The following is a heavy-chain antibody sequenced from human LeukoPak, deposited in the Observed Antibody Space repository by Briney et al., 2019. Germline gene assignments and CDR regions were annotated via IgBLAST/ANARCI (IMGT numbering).Heavy chain of an antibody. CDR2: ISWNSGSI. D-gene: IGHD2-15*01. V-gene: IGHV3-9*01. J-gene: IGHJ4*02. CDR1: GFTFDDYA. Sequence: GRSLRLSCAASGFTFDDYAMHWVRHAPGKGLEWVSGISWNSGSIGYADSVKGRFTISRDNAKNSLYLQMNSLRAEDTALYYCAKGRYCSGGSCSYYFDYWGQGTLVTVSS. CDR3: AKGRYCSGGSCSYYFDY.